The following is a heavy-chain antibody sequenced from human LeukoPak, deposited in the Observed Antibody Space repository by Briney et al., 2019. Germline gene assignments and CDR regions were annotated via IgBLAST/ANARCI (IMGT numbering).Heavy chain of an antibody. J-gene: IGHJ4*02. CDR2: INHSGST. CDR3: ARGPGTMVRGVLGY. D-gene: IGHD3-10*01. CDR1: GGSFSGYY. Sequence: SETLSLTCAVYGGSFSGYYWSWIRQPPGRGLEWIGEINHSGSTNYNPSLKSRVTISVDTSKNQFSLKLSSVTAADTAVYYCARGPGTMVRGVLGYWGQGTLVTVSS. V-gene: IGHV4-34*01.